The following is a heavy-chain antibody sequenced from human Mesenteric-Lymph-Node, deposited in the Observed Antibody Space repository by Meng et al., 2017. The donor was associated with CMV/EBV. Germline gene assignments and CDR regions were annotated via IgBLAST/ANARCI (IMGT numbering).Heavy chain of an antibody. Sequence: GESLKISCAASGFTFSTYSMNWVRQAPGKGLEWVSFISSSSSTIYYADSMKGRFTISRDNAKNSLYLQMNSLRAEDTAVYYCARSVAGTYYYYYGMDVWGQGTTVTVSS. V-gene: IGHV3-48*04. CDR3: ARSVAGTYYYYYGMDV. CDR1: GFTFSTYS. CDR2: ISSSSSTI. D-gene: IGHD2-15*01. J-gene: IGHJ6*02.